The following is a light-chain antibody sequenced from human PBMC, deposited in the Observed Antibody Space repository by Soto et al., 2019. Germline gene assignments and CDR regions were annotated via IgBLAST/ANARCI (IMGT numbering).Light chain of an antibody. CDR2: EVS. Sequence: QSVLAQPASVSGSPGQSSTISCTGTSSDIGGYNFVSWYQHHPGKAPKLIIYEVSNRPSGVSDRFSASKSGNTASLTISGLQADDEADYYRSSFTTTNTYVIFGGGTKVTV. V-gene: IGLV2-14*01. CDR1: SSDIGGYNF. CDR3: SSFTTTNTYVI. J-gene: IGLJ2*01.